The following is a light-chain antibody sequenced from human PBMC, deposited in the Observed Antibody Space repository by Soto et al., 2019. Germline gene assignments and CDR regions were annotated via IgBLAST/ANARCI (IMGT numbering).Light chain of an antibody. CDR3: SSYTISSTFV. CDR1: SSDVGGYNF. Sequence: QSALTQPASVSGSPGQSITISCTGTSSDVGGYNFVSWYQQHPGKAPKLLIYDVSDRPSGVSNRFSGSKSGNTAYLTISGLQAEDEADYYCSSYTISSTFVFGTGTKLTVL. J-gene: IGLJ1*01. CDR2: DVS. V-gene: IGLV2-14*01.